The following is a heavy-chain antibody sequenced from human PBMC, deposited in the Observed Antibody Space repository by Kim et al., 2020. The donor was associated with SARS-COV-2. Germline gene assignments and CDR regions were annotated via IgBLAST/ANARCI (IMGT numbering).Heavy chain of an antibody. CDR3: ARGGTPI. CDR2: GSKT. J-gene: IGHJ3*02. Sequence: GSKTTYADSVRGRLTTSRDNAKNTLFLQMNSLRVEDTAVYYCARGGTPIWGQGTMVTVSS. V-gene: IGHV3-74*01.